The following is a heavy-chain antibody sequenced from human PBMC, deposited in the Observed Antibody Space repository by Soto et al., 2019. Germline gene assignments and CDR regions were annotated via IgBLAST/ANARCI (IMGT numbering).Heavy chain of an antibody. J-gene: IGHJ4*02. V-gene: IGHV3-30*03. CDR2: ISYDGSNK. D-gene: IGHD1-26*01. CDR3: ASHPVGANDY. Sequence: PGGSLRLSCAASGFTFSSYGMHWVRQAPGKGLEWVAVISYDGSNKYYADSVKGRFTISRDNSKNTLYLQMNSLRAENTAVYYCASHPVGANDYWGQGTLVTVPS. CDR1: GFTFSSYG.